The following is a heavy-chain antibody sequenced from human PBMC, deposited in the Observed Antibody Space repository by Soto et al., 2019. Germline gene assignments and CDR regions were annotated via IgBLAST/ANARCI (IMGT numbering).Heavy chain of an antibody. CDR3: AHRVLRTVFGLVTTTAIYFDF. CDR1: GFSLTTSGVG. CDR2: IYWDDDK. J-gene: IGHJ4*02. D-gene: IGHD3-3*01. V-gene: IGHV2-5*02. Sequence: QITLNESGPTQVKPRQTLTLTCTFSGFSLTTSGVGVGWIRQSPGKAPEWLALIYWDDDKRYSSSLKSRLTITKDTSKNQVVLTMVDLDPADTATYYCAHRVLRTVFGLVTTTAIYFDFWGQGTPVAVSS.